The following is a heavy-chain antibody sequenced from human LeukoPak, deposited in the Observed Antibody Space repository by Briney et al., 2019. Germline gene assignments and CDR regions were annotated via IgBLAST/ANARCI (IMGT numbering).Heavy chain of an antibody. CDR1: GYSFTSYW. Sequence: GESLKISCKASGYSFTSYWIGWVRQMPGKGLEWMGIIYTGDSDTRYSPSFQGQVTISADNSISTAYLQWSSLKASDTAMYYCARAPSDAFDIWGQGTMVTVSS. CDR2: IYTGDSDT. V-gene: IGHV5-51*01. CDR3: ARAPSDAFDI. J-gene: IGHJ3*02.